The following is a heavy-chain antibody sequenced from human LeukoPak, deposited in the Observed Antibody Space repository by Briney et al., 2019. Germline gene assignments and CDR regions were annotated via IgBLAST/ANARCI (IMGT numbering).Heavy chain of an antibody. D-gene: IGHD7-27*01. V-gene: IGHV3-30-3*01. J-gene: IGHJ4*02. CDR3: AIDPNWGTHS. CDR2: ISYDGSNK. Sequence: GGSLRLSCAASGFTFSSYAMHWVRQAPGKGLEWVAVISYDGSNKYYADSVKGRFTISRDNSKNTLYLQMNSLRAEDTAVYYCAIDPNWGTHSWGQGVLVTVSS. CDR1: GFTFSSYA.